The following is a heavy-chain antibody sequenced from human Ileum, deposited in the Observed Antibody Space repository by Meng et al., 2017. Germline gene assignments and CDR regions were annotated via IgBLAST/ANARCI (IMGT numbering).Heavy chain of an antibody. CDR1: GFSFSNYG. J-gene: IGHJ4*02. D-gene: IGHD2-15*01. CDR2: ITASSTVT. Sequence: GGSLKISCAGTGFSFSNYGLTWIRPAPGKGLEWVSSITASSTVTLHAESVKGRFSTSRDNSKNTLYLQMNSLRSEDTAVYYCARGLLRSCSGVVCYPIDYWGQGSLVTVSS. V-gene: IGHV3-23*01. CDR3: ARGLLRSCSGVVCYPIDY.